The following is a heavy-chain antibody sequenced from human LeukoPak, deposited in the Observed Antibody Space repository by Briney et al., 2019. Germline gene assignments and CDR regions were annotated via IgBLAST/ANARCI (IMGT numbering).Heavy chain of an antibody. Sequence: GGSLRLSCAASEFSVGSNYMTWVRQAPGKGLEWVSSITSSSSYIYYADSVKGRFTISRDNAKNSLYLQMNSLRAEDTAVYYCAREMLAAVAAQSWGQGTLVTVSS. J-gene: IGHJ5*02. CDR2: ITSSSSYI. D-gene: IGHD6-19*01. CDR1: EFSVGSNY. V-gene: IGHV3-21*01. CDR3: AREMLAAVAAQS.